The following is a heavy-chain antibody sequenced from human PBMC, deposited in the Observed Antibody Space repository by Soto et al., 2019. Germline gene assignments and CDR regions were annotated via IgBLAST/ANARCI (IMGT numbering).Heavy chain of an antibody. Sequence: GGSLRLSCGASGFVFTKSTMNWVRQAPGKGLEWVSSITSASDYIFYADSVKGRFTISRDNANNSLYLQMNSLRAEDTAVYYCARVGTGSSTPLDIWGQGTMVTVSS. D-gene: IGHD3-9*01. CDR3: ARVGTGSSTPLDI. CDR1: GFVFTKST. J-gene: IGHJ3*02. CDR2: ITSASDYI. V-gene: IGHV3-21*01.